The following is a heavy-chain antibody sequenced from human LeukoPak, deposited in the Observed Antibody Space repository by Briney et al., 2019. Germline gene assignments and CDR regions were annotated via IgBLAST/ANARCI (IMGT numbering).Heavy chain of an antibody. V-gene: IGHV4-39*07. D-gene: IGHD5-12*01. Sequence: SETLSLTCTVSGGSISSSSYYWGWIRQPPGKGLEWIGSIYYSGSTYYNPSLKSRVTISVDTSKNQFSLKLSSVTAADTAVYYCARDMGYSGYDPGYFDYWGQGTLVTVSS. CDR2: IYYSGST. J-gene: IGHJ4*02. CDR1: GGSISSSSYY. CDR3: ARDMGYSGYDPGYFDY.